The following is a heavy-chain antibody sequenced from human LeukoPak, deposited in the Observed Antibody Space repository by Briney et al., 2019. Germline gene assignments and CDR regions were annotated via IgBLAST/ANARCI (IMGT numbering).Heavy chain of an antibody. CDR1: GFTFSSYG. J-gene: IGHJ4*02. CDR3: AKDSGFTYSSGWYGY. Sequence: GGSLRLSCAASGFTFSSYGMHWVRQAPGKGLEWVAFIRYDGSNKYYADSVKGRFTISRDNSKNTLYLQMNSLRAEDTAVYYCAKDSGFTYSSGWYGYWGQGTLVTVSS. CDR2: IRYDGSNK. D-gene: IGHD6-19*01. V-gene: IGHV3-30*02.